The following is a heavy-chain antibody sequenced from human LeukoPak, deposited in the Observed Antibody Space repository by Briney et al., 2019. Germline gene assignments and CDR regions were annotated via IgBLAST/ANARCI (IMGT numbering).Heavy chain of an antibody. J-gene: IGHJ4*02. Sequence: PGGSLRLSCAASGFTFSSYAMSWVRQAPGRGLEWVSSITGSGATTYYADSVKGRFTVSRYNSKNTLYLQMNSLRAEDTAVYHCARGATSEDTAIVTGYWGQGTLVTVSS. V-gene: IGHV3-23*01. CDR3: ARGATSEDTAIVTGY. D-gene: IGHD5-18*01. CDR2: ITGSGATT. CDR1: GFTFSSYA.